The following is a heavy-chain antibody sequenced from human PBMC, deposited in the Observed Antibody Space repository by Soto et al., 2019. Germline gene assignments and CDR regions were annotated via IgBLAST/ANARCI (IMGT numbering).Heavy chain of an antibody. D-gene: IGHD6-19*01. V-gene: IGHV4-31*03. J-gene: IGHJ4*02. CDR1: GGSISSGGYY. Sequence: SETLSLTCTVSGGSISSGGYYWSWIRHHPGKGLEWIGYIYYSGSTYYNPSLKSRVTISVDTSKNQFSLKLSSVTAADTAVYHCARSRFGGWYVMYYFDYWGQGTLVTVSS. CDR2: IYYSGST. CDR3: ARSRFGGWYVMYYFDY.